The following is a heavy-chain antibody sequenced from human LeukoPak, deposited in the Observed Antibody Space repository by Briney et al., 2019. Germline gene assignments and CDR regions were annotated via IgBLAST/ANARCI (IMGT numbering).Heavy chain of an antibody. V-gene: IGHV3-30-3*01. D-gene: IGHD6-25*01. CDR3: AIERHSSGKAGTFNF. CDR1: GVTFTTYS. Sequence: GGSLRLSCAASGVTFTTYSMHWVRQAPGGGLEWVSVTPYDGSIKVYAESVKGRFTISRDNSENTLYLQMNSLKFEDTAMYYCAIERHSSGKAGTFNFWGRGTMVTISS. CDR2: TPYDGSIK. J-gene: IGHJ3*01.